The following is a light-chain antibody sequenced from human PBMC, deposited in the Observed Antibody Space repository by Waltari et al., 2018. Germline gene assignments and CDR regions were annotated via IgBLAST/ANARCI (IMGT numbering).Light chain of an antibody. CDR2: ENS. Sequence: QSALTQPASVSGSPGQSITISCTGTTSDVGNYNLVSWYQLVPGRAPKLMIYENSRRPSGMSQRFSGSTSGNTASLTISGLQAEDEADYYCCSFASSRTWVFGGGTKLTVL. CDR3: CSFASSRTWV. V-gene: IGLV2-23*01. J-gene: IGLJ3*02. CDR1: TSDVGNYNL.